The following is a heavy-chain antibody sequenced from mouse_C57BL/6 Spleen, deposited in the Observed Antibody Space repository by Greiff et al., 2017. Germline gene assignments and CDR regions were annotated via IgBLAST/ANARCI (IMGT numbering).Heavy chain of an antibody. Sequence: QVQLQQPGAELVRPGASVTLSCKASGYTFTDYEMHWVKQTPVHGLEWIGAIDPETGGTAYNQKFKGKATLTADKSSSTDYMELRSLTSEDSAVYYCTRELGYYFDYWGQGTTLTVSS. J-gene: IGHJ2*01. CDR2: IDPETGGT. V-gene: IGHV1-15*01. CDR3: TRELGYYFDY. D-gene: IGHD4-1*01. CDR1: GYTFTDYE.